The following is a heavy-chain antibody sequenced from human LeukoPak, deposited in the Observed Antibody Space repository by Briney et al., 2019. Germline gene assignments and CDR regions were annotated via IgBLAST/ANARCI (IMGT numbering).Heavy chain of an antibody. V-gene: IGHV3-13*01. Sequence: GGSLRLSCAASGFTFSSYDMHWVRQATGKGPEWVSAIGTAGDTYYPGSVKGRFTISRENAKNSLYLQMNSLRAGDTAVYYCARAQRGYSGYDYWFDPWGQGTLVTVSS. D-gene: IGHD5-12*01. J-gene: IGHJ5*02. CDR1: GFTFSSYD. CDR3: ARAQRGYSGYDYWFDP. CDR2: IGTAGDT.